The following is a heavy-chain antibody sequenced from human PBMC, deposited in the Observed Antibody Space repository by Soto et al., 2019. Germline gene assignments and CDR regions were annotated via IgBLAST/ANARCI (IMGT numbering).Heavy chain of an antibody. V-gene: IGHV3-23*01. CDR2: ISGSGGST. D-gene: IGHD3-10*01. CDR3: AKDLEVRVPTTAMDV. CDR1: GFTFSSYA. J-gene: IGHJ6*04. Sequence: EVQLLESGGGLVQPGGSLRLSCAASGFTFSSYAMSWVRQAPGKGLEWVSAISGSGGSTYYADSVKGRFTISRDNSKNTMYLQMNRLKADDTAVYYCAKDLEVRVPTTAMDVWVKGTTVTVSS.